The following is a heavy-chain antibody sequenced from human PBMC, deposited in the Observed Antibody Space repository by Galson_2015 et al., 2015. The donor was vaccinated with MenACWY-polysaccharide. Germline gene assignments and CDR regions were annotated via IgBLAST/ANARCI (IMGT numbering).Heavy chain of an antibody. J-gene: IGHJ6*03. D-gene: IGHD1-1*01. Sequence: SLRLSCAASGFTFRRYWMHWVRQAPGKGLVWVSVINSDGSRTTDADSVKGRFTTSRDNAKNTVYLQMNSLRAEDTAVYYCARQCGPGKTGTPSCMDVWGKGTTVTVSS. CDR3: ARQCGPGKTGTPSCMDV. V-gene: IGHV3-74*01. CDR1: GFTFRRYW. CDR2: INSDGSRT.